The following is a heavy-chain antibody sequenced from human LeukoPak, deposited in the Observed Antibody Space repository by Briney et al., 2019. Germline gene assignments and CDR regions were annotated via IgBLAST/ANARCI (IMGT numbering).Heavy chain of an antibody. CDR2: INHSGST. D-gene: IGHD6-13*01. J-gene: IGHJ6*02. V-gene: IGHV4-34*01. CDR3: ASFWGSSWANYYYYYYGMDV. Sequence: SETLSLTCAVYGGSFSGYYWSWIRQPPGKGLEWIGGINHSGSTNYNPSLKSRVTISVDTSKNQFSLKLSSVTAADTAVYYCASFWGSSWANYYYYYYGMDVWGQGTTVTVSS. CDR1: GGSFSGYY.